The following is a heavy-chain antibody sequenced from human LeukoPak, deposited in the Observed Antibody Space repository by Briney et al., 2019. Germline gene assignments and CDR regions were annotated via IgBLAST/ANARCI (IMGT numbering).Heavy chain of an antibody. V-gene: IGHV3-7*01. Sequence: PGGSLRLSCAASGFTFSSYWVSWVRQAPGKGLEWVANIKQDGSEKYYVDSVKGRFTISRDNAKNSLYLQMNSLRAEDTAVYYCARARIVVVPAAIGYWGQGTLVTVSS. CDR3: ARARIVVVPAAIGY. J-gene: IGHJ4*02. CDR1: GFTFSSYW. CDR2: IKQDGSEK. D-gene: IGHD2-2*01.